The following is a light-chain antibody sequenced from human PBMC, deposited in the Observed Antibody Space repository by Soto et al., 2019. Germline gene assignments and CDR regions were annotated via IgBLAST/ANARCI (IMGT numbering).Light chain of an antibody. V-gene: IGLV2-23*02. CDR3: CSYGGSRAV. Sequence: QSALTQPASVSGSPGQSITISCTGTSSDVGSHNLVSWYQHHPGQAPTLMISEVSKRPLGVSTRFSASKSGNTASLTISGLQAEDEADYYCCSYGGSRAVFVGGTQLTVL. J-gene: IGLJ7*01. CDR1: SSDVGSHNL. CDR2: EVS.